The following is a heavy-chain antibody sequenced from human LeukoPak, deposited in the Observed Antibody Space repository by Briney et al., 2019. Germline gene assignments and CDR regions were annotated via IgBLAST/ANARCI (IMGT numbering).Heavy chain of an antibody. CDR1: GFTFSSYA. D-gene: IGHD4-23*01. CDR3: AKGGGNPRGDYYYYYMDV. CDR2: ISGSGGST. V-gene: IGHV3-23*01. J-gene: IGHJ6*03. Sequence: GGSLRLSCAASGFTFSSYAMSWVRQAPGKGLEWISAISGSGGSTYYADSVKGRFTISRDNSKNTLYLQMNSLRAEDTAVYYCAKGGGNPRGDYYYYYMDVWGKGTTVTVSS.